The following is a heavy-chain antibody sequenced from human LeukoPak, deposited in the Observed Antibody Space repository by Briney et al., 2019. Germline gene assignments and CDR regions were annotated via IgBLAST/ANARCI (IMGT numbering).Heavy chain of an antibody. CDR3: ARDLVAAREDYHYYGSDV. V-gene: IGHV3-66*02. Sequence: GSLRLSCAASGFTVSSSYISWVRQAPGKGLKWVSVIYSAGSTYYADSVKGRFTISRDNSKNTLYLQLNSLRPEDTAVYYCARDLVAAREDYHYYGSDVWGQGTTVTVS. D-gene: IGHD2-15*01. CDR2: IYSAGST. CDR1: GFTVSSSY. J-gene: IGHJ6*02.